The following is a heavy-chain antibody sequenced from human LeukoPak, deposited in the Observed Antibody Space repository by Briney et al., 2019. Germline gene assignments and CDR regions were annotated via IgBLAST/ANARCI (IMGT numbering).Heavy chain of an antibody. Sequence: GESLKISCKGSGYSFTSYWIGWVGQLPGKGLEWMGIIFPGDSDTSYRPSFQSQVAITADKSISTAYLQWSSLKASDTAMYYCARSLFPDYYGSGDDAFDIWGQGTMVTVSS. CDR3: ARSLFPDYYGSGDDAFDI. D-gene: IGHD3-10*01. V-gene: IGHV5-51*01. CDR1: GYSFTSYW. CDR2: IFPGDSDT. J-gene: IGHJ3*02.